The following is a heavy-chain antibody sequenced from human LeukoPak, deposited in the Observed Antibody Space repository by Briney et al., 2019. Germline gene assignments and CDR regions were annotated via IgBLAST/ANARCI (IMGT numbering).Heavy chain of an antibody. Sequence: PSETPSLTCTVSGGSINSYYWSWIRQPPGKGLEWIGYIYYSGSTNYNPSLKSRVTISVDASKNQFSLNLNSVTAADTAVYYCVRQRYTSSWFLDYWGQGTLVTVSS. D-gene: IGHD6-13*01. CDR3: VRQRYTSSWFLDY. CDR1: GGSINSYY. CDR2: IYYSGST. V-gene: IGHV4-59*08. J-gene: IGHJ4*02.